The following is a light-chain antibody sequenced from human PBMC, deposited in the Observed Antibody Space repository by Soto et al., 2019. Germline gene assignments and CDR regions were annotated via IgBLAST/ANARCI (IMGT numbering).Light chain of an antibody. CDR3: QQSYSTPIT. CDR1: QGISSY. J-gene: IGKJ5*01. Sequence: AIRMTQSPSSFSASTGDRVTMTCRASQGISSYLAWYQQKPGKAPKLLIYAASNLQSGVPSRFSGSGSGTDFTLTISSLQPEDFATYYCQQSYSTPITFGQGTRLEIK. V-gene: IGKV1-8*01. CDR2: AAS.